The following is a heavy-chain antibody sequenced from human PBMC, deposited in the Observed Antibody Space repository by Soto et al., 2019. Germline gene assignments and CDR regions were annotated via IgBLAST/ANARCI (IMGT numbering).Heavy chain of an antibody. D-gene: IGHD4-17*01. CDR2: INHSGST. Sequence: QVQLQQWGAGLLKPSETLSLTCAVYGGSFSGYYWSWIRQPPGKGLEWIGEINHSGSTNYNPSLKSRVTISVDTSKNQFSLKLSSVTAADTAVYYCARGGGPLDYGLPKRENYFDYWGQGTLVTVSS. CDR1: GGSFSGYY. CDR3: ARGGGPLDYGLPKRENYFDY. J-gene: IGHJ4*02. V-gene: IGHV4-34*01.